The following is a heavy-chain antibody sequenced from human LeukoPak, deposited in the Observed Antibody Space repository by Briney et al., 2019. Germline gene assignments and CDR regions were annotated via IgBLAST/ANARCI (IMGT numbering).Heavy chain of an antibody. Sequence: GGSLRLSCAATGFTFSDYGMHWVRQAPGKGLEWVANIKQDGSEKYYVDSVKGRFTISRDNAKNSLYLQMNSLRAEDTAVYYCARGIPAAPWSVLGDAFDIWGQGTMVTVSS. CDR3: ARGIPAAPWSVLGDAFDI. J-gene: IGHJ3*02. V-gene: IGHV3-7*01. CDR2: IKQDGSEK. D-gene: IGHD2-2*01. CDR1: GFTFSDYG.